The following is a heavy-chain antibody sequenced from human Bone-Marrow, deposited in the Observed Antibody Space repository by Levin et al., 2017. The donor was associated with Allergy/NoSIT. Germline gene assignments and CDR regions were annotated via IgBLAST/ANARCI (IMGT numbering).Heavy chain of an antibody. J-gene: IGHJ6*02. CDR3: ARAVCSGGDCYYYHGLDV. CDR2: ISSGGSII. Sequence: AGGSLRLSCAASGFTFSDLYMYWIRQAPGKGLEWISYISSGGSIIYYTDSVRGRFTISRDNAKNSLYLQMNSLRAEDTAIYYCARAVCSGGDCYYYHGLDVWGQGTTVTVSS. D-gene: IGHD2-21*02. V-gene: IGHV3-11*01. CDR1: GFTFSDLY.